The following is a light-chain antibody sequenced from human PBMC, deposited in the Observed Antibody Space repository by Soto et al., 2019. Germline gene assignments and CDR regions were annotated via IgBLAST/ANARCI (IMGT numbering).Light chain of an antibody. CDR2: KDS. V-gene: IGLV3-27*01. CDR1: MLAKNY. Sequence: SYELAQPSSVSVYPGQTVKITCSGDMLAKNYARWFQQKPGQAPVLMIYKDSERPSGVPERFSDSSSGTTVTLTISGAQVEDEADYYCYSATDNNRVFGGGTKVTVL. J-gene: IGLJ3*02. CDR3: YSATDNNRV.